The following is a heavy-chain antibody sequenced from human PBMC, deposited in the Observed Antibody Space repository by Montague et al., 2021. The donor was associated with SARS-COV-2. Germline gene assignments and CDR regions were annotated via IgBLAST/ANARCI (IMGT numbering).Heavy chain of an antibody. CDR2: TFCRSKWYN. D-gene: IGHD6-13*01. J-gene: IGHJ3*02. V-gene: IGHV6-1*01. CDR1: GDSVSINTAA. CDR3: ARDSRNWYGPIGFDI. Sequence: CAISGDSVSINTAAWNWIRQSPSRGLVGLGRTFCRSKWYNEFAESVKSRISINADTSKNEVSLQLKYVTPEDTAMYYCARDSRNWYGPIGFDIWGQGTVVTVS.